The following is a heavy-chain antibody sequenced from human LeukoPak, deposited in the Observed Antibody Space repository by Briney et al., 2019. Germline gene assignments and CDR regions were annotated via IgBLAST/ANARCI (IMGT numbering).Heavy chain of an antibody. CDR3: ARGKAGWYFDL. Sequence: ASVKVSCKASGYTFTGYYIHWVRQAPGQGLEWMGWISAYNGNTNYAQKLQGRVTMATDTSTSTAYMELRSLRSDDTAVYYCARGKAGWYFDLWGRGTLVTVSS. CDR1: GYTFTGYY. J-gene: IGHJ2*01. CDR2: ISAYNGNT. D-gene: IGHD6-19*01. V-gene: IGHV1-18*04.